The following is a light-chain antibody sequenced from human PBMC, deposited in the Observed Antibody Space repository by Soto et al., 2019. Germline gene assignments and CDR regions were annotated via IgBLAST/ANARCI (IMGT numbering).Light chain of an antibody. J-gene: IGKJ1*01. CDR1: QSVLYSSNNKNY. V-gene: IGKV4-1*01. Sequence: DIVMTQSPDSLAVSLGERATINWESIQSVLYSSNNKNYLAWYQQKPGQAPRLLIYAASNRATGVPARFRGSWSGTEFTLTISSLQSEDFAVYYCQQYNNWITFGQGTKVDIK. CDR2: AAS. CDR3: QQYNNWIT.